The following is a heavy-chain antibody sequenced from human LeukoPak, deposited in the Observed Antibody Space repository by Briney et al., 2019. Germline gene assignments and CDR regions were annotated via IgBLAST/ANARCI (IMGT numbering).Heavy chain of an antibody. CDR3: ARESIAAAGREIDYFDY. V-gene: IGHV1-2*06. D-gene: IGHD6-13*01. CDR2: INPNSGGT. CDR1: GYTFTGYY. J-gene: IGHJ4*02. Sequence: ASVKVSCKASGYTFTGYYMHWVRQAPGQGLEWMGRINPNSGGTNYAQKFQGRVTMTRDTSISTAYMELSRLRSDETAVYYCARESIAAAGREIDYFDYWGEGTLVTVSS.